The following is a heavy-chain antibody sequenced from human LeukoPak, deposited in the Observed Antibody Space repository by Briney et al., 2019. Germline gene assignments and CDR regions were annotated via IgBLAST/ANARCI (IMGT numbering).Heavy chain of an antibody. Sequence: PGGSLRLSCATSGFTFSNYWMHWVRQAPGKGLEWVSSISSSSNYIYYADSVKGRFTISRDNAKNSLYLQMNSLRAEDTAVYYCATAVAGTGQGYWGQGTLVTVSS. D-gene: IGHD6-19*01. CDR1: GFTFSNYW. J-gene: IGHJ4*02. CDR3: ATAVAGTGQGY. CDR2: ISSSSNYI. V-gene: IGHV3-21*01.